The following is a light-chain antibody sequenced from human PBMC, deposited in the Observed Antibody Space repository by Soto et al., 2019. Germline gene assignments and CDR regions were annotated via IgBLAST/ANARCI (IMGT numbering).Light chain of an antibody. J-gene: IGKJ1*01. CDR3: QQYGSSPPT. V-gene: IGKV3-20*01. Sequence: DSVLTQSLAILAVAPAARARLACGASQSISRYLAWYQQKPGQGPRLLIYGASSRATGTPDRFSGSGSGTDFTLTINRLEPEDFALYYCQQYGSSPPTFGQGTKVDIK. CDR2: GAS. CDR1: QSISRY.